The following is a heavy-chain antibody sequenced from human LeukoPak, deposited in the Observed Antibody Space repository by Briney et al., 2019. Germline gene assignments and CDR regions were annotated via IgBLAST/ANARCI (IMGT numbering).Heavy chain of an antibody. Sequence: SETLSLTCAVYGGSFSGYYWSWIRQPPGKGLEWIGEINHSGSTNYNPSLKSRVTLSIDKSKNQFSLNLNSVTAADTAVYYCARARRDSGFYKVDYWGQGTLVTVSS. CDR2: INHSGST. V-gene: IGHV4-34*01. CDR3: ARARRDSGFYKVDY. J-gene: IGHJ4*02. D-gene: IGHD3-3*01. CDR1: GGSFSGYY.